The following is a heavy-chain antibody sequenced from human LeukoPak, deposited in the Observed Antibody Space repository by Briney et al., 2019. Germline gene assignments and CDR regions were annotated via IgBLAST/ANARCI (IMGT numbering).Heavy chain of an antibody. D-gene: IGHD4-17*01. V-gene: IGHV1-69*05. CDR3: ARHGDYTQYYFDY. Sequence: ASVKVSCKASGGTFSSYAISWVRQAPGQGLEWMGGIIPIFGTANYAQKFQGRVTITTEKSTSTAYMELSSLRSEDTAVYYCARHGDYTQYYFDYWGQGTLATVSS. J-gene: IGHJ4*02. CDR1: GGTFSSYA. CDR2: IIPIFGTA.